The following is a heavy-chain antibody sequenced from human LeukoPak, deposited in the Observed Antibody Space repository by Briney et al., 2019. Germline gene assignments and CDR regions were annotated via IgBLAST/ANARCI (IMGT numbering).Heavy chain of an antibody. CDR3: ARDLDCSGGSCYLGLGRFDY. J-gene: IGHJ4*02. CDR2: ISGSGGST. D-gene: IGHD2-15*01. V-gene: IGHV3-23*01. Sequence: GGSLRLSCAASGFTFSSYAMSWVRQAPGKGLEWVSAISGSGGSTYYADFVKGRFTISRDNSKNTLYLQMNSLRAEDTVVYYCARDLDCSGGSCYLGLGRFDYWGQGTLVTVSS. CDR1: GFTFSSYA.